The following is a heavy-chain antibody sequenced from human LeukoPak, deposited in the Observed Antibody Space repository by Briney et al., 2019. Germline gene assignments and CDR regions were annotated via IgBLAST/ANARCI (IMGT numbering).Heavy chain of an antibody. CDR1: GFTFSSYG. D-gene: IGHD6-19*01. CDR3: AKGGCSGWYEYFQH. Sequence: PGGSLRLSCAASGFTFSSYGMHWVRQAPGKGLEWVAFIRYDGSNKYYADSVKGRFTISRDNSKNTLYLQMNSLRAEDTAVYYCAKGGCSGWYEYFQHWGQGTLVTVSS. CDR2: IRYDGSNK. J-gene: IGHJ1*01. V-gene: IGHV3-30*02.